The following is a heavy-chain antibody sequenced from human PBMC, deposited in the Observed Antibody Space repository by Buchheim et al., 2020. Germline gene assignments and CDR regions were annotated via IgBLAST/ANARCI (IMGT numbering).Heavy chain of an antibody. V-gene: IGHV3-48*03. J-gene: IGHJ4*02. CDR2: ISSSGSTI. CDR3: ARDPGHYYDSSGYYLNDY. Sequence: EVQLVESGGGLVQPGGSLRLSCAASGFTFSSYEMNWVRQAPGKGLEWVSYISSSGSTIYYADSVKGRFTISRDNAKNSLYLQMNSLRAEDTAVYHCARDPGHYYDSSGYYLNDYWGQGTL. D-gene: IGHD3-22*01. CDR1: GFTFSSYE.